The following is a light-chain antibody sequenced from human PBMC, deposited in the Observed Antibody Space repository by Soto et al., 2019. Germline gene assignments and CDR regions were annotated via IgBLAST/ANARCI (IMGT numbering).Light chain of an antibody. CDR1: QSVSSY. J-gene: IGKJ2*01. CDR2: DAS. V-gene: IGKV3-11*01. CDR3: QQRSNWPPYT. Sequence: EIVLTQSPATLSLSPGERATLSCRARQSVSSYLDWYQQKPGQAPRLLIYDASIRATGIPARFSGSGSGTDFTLTISSLEPEDFAVYYCQQRSNWPPYTFGQGTKLEIK.